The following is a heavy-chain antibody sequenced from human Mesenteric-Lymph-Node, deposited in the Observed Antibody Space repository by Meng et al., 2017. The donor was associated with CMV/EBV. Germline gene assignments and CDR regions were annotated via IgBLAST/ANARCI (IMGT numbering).Heavy chain of an antibody. CDR1: GFSFSSHW. CDR3: VRDGGTWNFDI. V-gene: IGHV3-74*01. J-gene: IGHJ3*02. D-gene: IGHD1-1*01. Sequence: GGSLRLSCAASGFSFSSHWMHWVRQAPGKGLVWVSGIYTDGATTLYADSVKGRFTISRDDAKNMLYLRMNSLRAEDTAEYYCVRDGGTWNFDIWGQGTMVTVSS. CDR2: IYTDGATT.